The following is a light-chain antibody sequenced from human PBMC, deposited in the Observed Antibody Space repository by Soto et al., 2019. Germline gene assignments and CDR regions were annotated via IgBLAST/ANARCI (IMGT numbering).Light chain of an antibody. CDR2: DAS. CDR1: QSVNTW. V-gene: IGKV1-5*01. J-gene: IGKJ2*01. CDR3: QQYHKWPPYT. Sequence: DIQMTQSPSTLSASVGDRVTITCRASQSVNTWVAWYQQKPGTAPKLLIYDASSLESGVPSRFSGSGSGTQFTLTISSLQTDDFAVYYCQQYHKWPPYTFGQGTKVDIK.